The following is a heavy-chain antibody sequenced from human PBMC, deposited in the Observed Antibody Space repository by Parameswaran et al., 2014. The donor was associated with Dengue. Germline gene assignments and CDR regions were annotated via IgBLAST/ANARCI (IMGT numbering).Heavy chain of an antibody. CDR3: ASSPELASYYYYGMDV. V-gene: IGHV6-1*01. CDR2: TYYRSKWYN. J-gene: IGHJ6*04. D-gene: IGHD1-1*01. Sequence: KWIRQSPSRGLEWLGRTYYRSKWYNDYAVSVKSRITINPDTSKNQFSLQLNSVTPEDTAVYYCASSPELASYYYYGMDVWAKDHGHRLL.